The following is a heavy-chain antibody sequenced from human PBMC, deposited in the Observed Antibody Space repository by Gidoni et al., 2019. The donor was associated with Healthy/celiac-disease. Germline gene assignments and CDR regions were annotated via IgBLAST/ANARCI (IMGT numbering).Heavy chain of an antibody. V-gene: IGHV3-15*01. J-gene: IGHJ6*02. CDR2: IKSKTDGGTT. CDR1: GFPFSNAW. Sequence: EVQLVESGGGLVKPGGSLRLSCAASGFPFSNAWMSWVRQAPGKGLEWVGRIKSKTDGGTTDYAAPVKGRFTISRDDSKNTLYLQMNSLKTEDTAVYYCTTDFPYDILTGRYYYYGMDVWGQGTTVTVSS. CDR3: TTDFPYDILTGRYYYYGMDV. D-gene: IGHD3-9*01.